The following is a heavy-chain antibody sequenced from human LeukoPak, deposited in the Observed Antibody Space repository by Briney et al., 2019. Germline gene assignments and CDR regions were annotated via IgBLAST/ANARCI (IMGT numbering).Heavy chain of an antibody. CDR2: IYASGNT. D-gene: IGHD2-15*01. CDR1: GASISTYY. V-gene: IGHV4-4*07. CDR3: VKDGPLGSDF. J-gene: IGHJ4*02. Sequence: PSETLSLTCTISGASISTYYWSWIRQPAGKGLEWIGRIYASGNTYKNPSLESRVTMSVDTPNNQFTLNLTSVTGADTAMYYCVKDGPLGSDFWGQGTQVTVSS.